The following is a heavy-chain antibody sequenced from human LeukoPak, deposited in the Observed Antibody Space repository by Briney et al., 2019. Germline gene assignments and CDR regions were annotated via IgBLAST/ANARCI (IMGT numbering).Heavy chain of an antibody. D-gene: IGHD7-27*01. V-gene: IGHV4-30-2*01. CDR1: GGSISSGGYS. J-gene: IGHJ4*02. Sequence: SETLSLTCAVSGGSISSGGYSWSWIRQPPGKGLEWIGYIYHSGSTFYNPSLKSRVTISVDRSKNQFSLKLSSVTAADTAVYYCARDRQLGIEYYFDYWGQGTLVTVSS. CDR2: IYHSGST. CDR3: ARDRQLGIEYYFDY.